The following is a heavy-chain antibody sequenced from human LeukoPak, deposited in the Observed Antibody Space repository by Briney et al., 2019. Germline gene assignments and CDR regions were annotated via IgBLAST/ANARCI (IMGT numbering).Heavy chain of an antibody. CDR1: EFSFSSYG. CDR3: VKGGVYYESSGYYLTDDGMDV. V-gene: IGHV3-64D*06. Sequence: GRSLRLSCSASEFSFSSYGMHWVRQAPGKGLEYVSAISSNGGRTYYADSVKGRFTISRDNSKKTLNLQMSSLRAEDTAVYYCVKGGVYYESSGYYLTDDGMDVWGQGTTVTVSS. D-gene: IGHD3-22*01. J-gene: IGHJ6*02. CDR2: ISSNGGRT.